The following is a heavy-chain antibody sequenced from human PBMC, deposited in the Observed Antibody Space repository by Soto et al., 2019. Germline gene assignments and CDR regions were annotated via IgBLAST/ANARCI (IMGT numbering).Heavy chain of an antibody. CDR3: ARLRGCGVVVPAAHRGAGSRTCYFDY. J-gene: IGHJ4*02. Sequence: PGESLKISCQGSGGRFTSYWIGWVRQMPGKGLEWMGIIYPGDSDTRYSPSFQGQVTISADKSISTAYLQWSSLKASDTAMYYCARLRGCGVVVPAAHRGAGSRTCYFDYWGQGTLVTVSS. CDR2: IYPGDSDT. CDR1: GGRFTSYW. D-gene: IGHD2-2*01. V-gene: IGHV5-51*01.